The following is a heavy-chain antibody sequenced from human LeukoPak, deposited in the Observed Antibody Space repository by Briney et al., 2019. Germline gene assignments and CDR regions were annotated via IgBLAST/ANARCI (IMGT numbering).Heavy chain of an antibody. D-gene: IGHD3-10*01. J-gene: IGHJ5*02. CDR3: ARDRRGSGSYFWFDP. V-gene: IGHV3-20*01. CDR2: INWNGGST. Sequence: GGSLRLSCAASGFTFDDYGMSWVRQAPGKGLEWVSGINWNGGSTGYADSVKGRFTISRDNAKNSLYLQMNSLRAEDTALYHCARDRRGSGSYFWFDPWGQGTLVNVSS. CDR1: GFTFDDYG.